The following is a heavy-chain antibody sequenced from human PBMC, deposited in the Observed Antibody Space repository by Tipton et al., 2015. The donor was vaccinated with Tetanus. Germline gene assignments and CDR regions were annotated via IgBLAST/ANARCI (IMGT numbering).Heavy chain of an antibody. Sequence: TLSLTCTVSGGSISSYYWSWIRQSPGKGLEWIGYIYYSGSTNYNPSLKSRVTISVDTSKNQFSLKLSSVTAADTAVYYCARETYYYDSSGPLDAFDIWGQGTMGTVSS. D-gene: IGHD3-22*01. CDR3: ARETYYYDSSGPLDAFDI. CDR2: IYYSGST. CDR1: GGSISSYY. J-gene: IGHJ3*02. V-gene: IGHV4-59*01.